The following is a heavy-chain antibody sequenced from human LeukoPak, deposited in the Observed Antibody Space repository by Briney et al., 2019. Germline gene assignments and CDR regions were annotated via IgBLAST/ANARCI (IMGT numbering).Heavy chain of an antibody. Sequence: SETLSLTCTVSGGSISSYYWSWIRQPPGKGLEWIGYIYYSGSTNYNPSLKSRVTISVDTSKNQFSLKLSSVTAADTAVYYCARAKYTAMPPYYYYYMDVWGKGTTVTISS. CDR3: ARAKYTAMPPYYYYYMDV. CDR1: GGSISSYY. J-gene: IGHJ6*03. CDR2: IYYSGST. V-gene: IGHV4-59*01. D-gene: IGHD5-18*01.